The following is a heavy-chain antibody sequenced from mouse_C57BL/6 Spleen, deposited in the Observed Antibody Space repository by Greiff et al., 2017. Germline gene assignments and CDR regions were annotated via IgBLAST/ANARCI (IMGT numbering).Heavy chain of an antibody. Sequence: EVKLVESGGGLVKPGGSLKLSCAASGFTFSSYAMSWVRQTPEKRLEWVATISDGGSYTYYPDNVKGRFTISRDNAKNNLYLQMSHLKSEDTAMYYCARDRVPGSSPYYFDYWGQGTTLTVSS. J-gene: IGHJ2*01. V-gene: IGHV5-4*01. CDR2: ISDGGSYT. D-gene: IGHD1-1*01. CDR3: ARDRVPGSSPYYFDY. CDR1: GFTFSSYA.